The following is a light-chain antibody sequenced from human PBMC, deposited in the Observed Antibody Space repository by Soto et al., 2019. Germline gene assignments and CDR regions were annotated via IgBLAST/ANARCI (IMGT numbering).Light chain of an antibody. J-gene: IGKJ1*01. Sequence: DIQMTQSPSTLSASVGDRVTITCRASQSISGWLAWYQQKPGKAPNLLIYKASSLESGVPPRFSGSGSGTECTLTITSLLPDDFATYYCQEYSSHSRTFGQGTKVEIK. V-gene: IGKV1-5*03. CDR2: KAS. CDR3: QEYSSHSRT. CDR1: QSISGW.